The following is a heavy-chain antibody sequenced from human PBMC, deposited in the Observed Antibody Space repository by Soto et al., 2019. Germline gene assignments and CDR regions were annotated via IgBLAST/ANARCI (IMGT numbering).Heavy chain of an antibody. CDR2: ITSGSDYI. V-gene: IGHV3-21*01. CDR3: ARVDGYTYPNDY. Sequence: LRLSCAASGFTFSAYSMSWVRQAPGKGLEWVSSITSGSDYIYYADSLKGRFTISRDNAKNSLYLQMHSLRAEDTAFYYCARVDGYTYPNDYWGQGTLVTVSS. CDR1: GFTFSAYS. J-gene: IGHJ4*02. D-gene: IGHD5-12*01.